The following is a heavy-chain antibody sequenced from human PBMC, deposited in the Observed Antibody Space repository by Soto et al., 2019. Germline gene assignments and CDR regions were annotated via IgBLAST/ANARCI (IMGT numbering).Heavy chain of an antibody. CDR3: AGPVRFLEWLSFPYYYYGMDV. CDR1: GGSISSGGYS. V-gene: IGHV4-30-2*01. Sequence: PSETLSLTCAVSGGSISSGGYSWSWIRQPPGKGLEWIGYIYQSGSTYYNPSLKSRVTISVDRSRNQFSLKLSSVTAADTAVYYCAGPVRFLEWLSFPYYYYGMDVWGQGTTVTVSS. CDR2: IYQSGST. D-gene: IGHD3-3*01. J-gene: IGHJ6*02.